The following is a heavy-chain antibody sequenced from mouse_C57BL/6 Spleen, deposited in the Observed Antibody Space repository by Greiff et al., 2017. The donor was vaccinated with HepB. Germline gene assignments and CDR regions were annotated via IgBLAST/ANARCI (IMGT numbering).Heavy chain of an antibody. CDR3: ASKLENYGSTWYFDV. Sequence: VQLQQSGAELVKPGASVKLSCKASGYTFTSYWMQWVKQRPGQGLEWIGEIDPSDSYTNYNQKFKGKATLTVDTSSSTADMQLSSLTSEDSAVYYCASKLENYGSTWYFDVWGTRTTVTVSS. V-gene: IGHV1-50*01. CDR2: IDPSDSYT. CDR1: GYTFTSYW. J-gene: IGHJ1*03. D-gene: IGHD1-1*01.